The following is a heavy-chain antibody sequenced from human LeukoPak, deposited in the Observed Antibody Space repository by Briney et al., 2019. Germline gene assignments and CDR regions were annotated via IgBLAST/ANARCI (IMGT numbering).Heavy chain of an antibody. CDR1: GYSISSGYY. J-gene: IGHJ5*02. CDR2: IYHSGST. CDR3: ARAQGYCSGGSCYRSGYNWFDP. V-gene: IGHV4-38-2*01. D-gene: IGHD2-15*01. Sequence: SETLSLTCAVSGYSISSGYYWGWIRQPPGKGLEWIGSIYHSGSTYYNPSLKSRVTISVDTSKNQFSLKLSSVIAADTAVYYCARAQGYCSGGSCYRSGYNWFDPWGQGTLVTVSS.